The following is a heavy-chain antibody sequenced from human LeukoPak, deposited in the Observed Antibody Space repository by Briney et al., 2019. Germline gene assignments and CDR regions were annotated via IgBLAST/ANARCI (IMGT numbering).Heavy chain of an antibody. CDR3: ARGRAYCRTD. CDR1: GGSFSGYY. Sequence: SETLSLTCAVYGGSFSGYYWSWIRQPPGKGLEWIGEINHSGSTNYNPSLKSRVTISVDTSKNQFSLKLSSVTAADTAVNYCARGRAYCRTDWGQGTLVTVSS. V-gene: IGHV4-34*01. CDR2: INHSGST. J-gene: IGHJ4*02. D-gene: IGHD2-15*01.